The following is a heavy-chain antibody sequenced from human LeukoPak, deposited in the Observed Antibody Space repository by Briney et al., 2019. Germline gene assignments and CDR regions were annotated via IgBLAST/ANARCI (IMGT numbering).Heavy chain of an antibody. J-gene: IGHJ4*02. D-gene: IGHD4-17*01. V-gene: IGHV3-30-3*01. CDR3: ARGGDYGDYVMPGNY. CDR2: ISYDGSNK. CDR1: GFTFSSYA. Sequence: GGSLRLSCAASGFTFSSYAMHWVRQAPGKGLEWVAVISYDGSNKYYADSVKGRFTISRDNSKNTLYLQMNSLRAEDTAVYYCARGGDYGDYVMPGNYWGQGTLVTVSS.